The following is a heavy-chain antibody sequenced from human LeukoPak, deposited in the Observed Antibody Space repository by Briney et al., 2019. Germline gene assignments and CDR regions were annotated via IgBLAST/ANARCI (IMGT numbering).Heavy chain of an antibody. CDR2: LSASGGTT. D-gene: IGHD6-19*01. CDR1: GFTFSNYG. V-gene: IGHV3-23*01. Sequence: GRSLRLSCAASGFTFSNYGMHWVRQAPGKGLEWVSTLSASGGTTYYADSVKGRFIISRDNSKNTLHLQMNSLRAEDTAEYYCASQAVAGSLSGDYWGQGTLVTVSS. J-gene: IGHJ4*02. CDR3: ASQAVAGSLSGDY.